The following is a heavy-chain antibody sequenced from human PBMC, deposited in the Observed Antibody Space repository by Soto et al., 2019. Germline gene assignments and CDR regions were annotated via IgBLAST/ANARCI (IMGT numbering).Heavy chain of an antibody. Sequence: SVKVSCKASGGTFSSYAISWVRQAPGQGLEWMGGIIPIFGTANYAQKFQGRVTITADKSTSTAYMELSSLRSEDTAAYYCARGRFYGSGSYYSSPYYYGMFVWGQGTTVTVSS. J-gene: IGHJ6*02. CDR1: GGTFSSYA. CDR3: ARGRFYGSGSYYSSPYYYGMFV. D-gene: IGHD3-10*01. V-gene: IGHV1-69*06. CDR2: IIPIFGTA.